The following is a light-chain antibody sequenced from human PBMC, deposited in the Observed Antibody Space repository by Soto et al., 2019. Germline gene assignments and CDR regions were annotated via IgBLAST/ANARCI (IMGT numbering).Light chain of an antibody. Sequence: EIVLTQSPATLSLSPGERATLSCRASQSVSSYLAWYQQKPGQAPRLLIYDASSRATGIPDRFSGSGSGTDFTLTISRLEPEDFAVYYCQQYGSSPLITFGQGTRLENK. J-gene: IGKJ5*01. CDR3: QQYGSSPLIT. CDR1: QSVSSY. V-gene: IGKV3-20*01. CDR2: DAS.